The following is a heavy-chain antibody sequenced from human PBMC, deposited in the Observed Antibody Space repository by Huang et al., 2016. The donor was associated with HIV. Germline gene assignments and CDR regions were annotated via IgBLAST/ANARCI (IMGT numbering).Heavy chain of an antibody. J-gene: IGHJ3*02. V-gene: IGHV3-74*01. Sequence: EVQLEESGGGLVQPGGSLRLSCAASGFTLSSYWMHGVGQAPGKGLVCVSRIKSDGRGTSDADAVKGRLTISRENDKNTLYLQMNSLRAEDTAVYYCARTYYYDSSGVDPRRAFDIWGQGTMVTVSS. CDR3: ARTYYYDSSGVDPRRAFDI. D-gene: IGHD3-22*01. CDR1: GFTLSSYW. CDR2: IKSDGRGT.